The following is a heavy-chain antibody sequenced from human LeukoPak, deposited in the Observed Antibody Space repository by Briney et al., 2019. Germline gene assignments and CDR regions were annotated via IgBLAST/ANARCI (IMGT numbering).Heavy chain of an antibody. CDR2: ISAYSVNT. V-gene: IGHV1-18*01. J-gene: IGHJ4*02. CDR3: AAISVAGTIEY. D-gene: IGHD6-19*01. Sequence: ASVKVSCKASGYTFSSYGITWVRQAPGQGLEWMGWISAYSVNTNSAQRVQGRVTMTTDTSTSTAYMELRSPRSDDTAVYYCAAISVAGTIEYWGQGTLVTVSS. CDR1: GYTFSSYG.